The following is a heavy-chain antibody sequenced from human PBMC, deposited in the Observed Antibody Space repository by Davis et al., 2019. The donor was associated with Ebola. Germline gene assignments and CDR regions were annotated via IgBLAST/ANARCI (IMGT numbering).Heavy chain of an antibody. Sequence: PGGFLRLSCAASGFTFSDYYMSWVRQAPGKGLEWVSIISGSGDSTYYVGSVKGRFTISRDNSKNTLYLQMNTLRAEDTAVFYCAKRWEGRYFDYWGQGTLVTVSS. D-gene: IGHD1-26*01. V-gene: IGHV3-23*01. J-gene: IGHJ4*02. CDR2: ISGSGDST. CDR3: AKRWEGRYFDY. CDR1: GFTFSDYY.